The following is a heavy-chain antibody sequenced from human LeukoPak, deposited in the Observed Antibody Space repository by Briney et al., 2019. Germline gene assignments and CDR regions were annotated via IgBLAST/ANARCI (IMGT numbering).Heavy chain of an antibody. J-gene: IGHJ5*02. Sequence: SETLSLTCDVSGFSISSGYYWGWIRQPPGKGLEWVATISHSGNTYFNPSLQSRVTVSLDTSKNQFSLNVTSVKVADTAIYFCTRGTLHLDTWGQGTLVIVSS. CDR2: ISHSGNT. V-gene: IGHV4-38-2*01. CDR3: TRGTLHLDT. CDR1: GFSISSGYY. D-gene: IGHD2-21*02.